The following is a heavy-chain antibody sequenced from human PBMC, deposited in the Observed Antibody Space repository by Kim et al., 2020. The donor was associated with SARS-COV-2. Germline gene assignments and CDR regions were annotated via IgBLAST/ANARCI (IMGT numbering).Heavy chain of an antibody. J-gene: IGHJ3*02. CDR2: INHSGST. D-gene: IGHD2-2*01. Sequence: SETLSLTCAVYGGSFSGYYWSWIRQPPGKGLEWIGEINHSGSTNYNPSLKSRVTISVDTSKNQFSLKLSSVTAADTAVYYCARGRWARYCSSTSCYRDAFDIWGQGTMVTVSS. CDR1: GGSFSGYY. CDR3: ARGRWARYCSSTSCYRDAFDI. V-gene: IGHV4-34*01.